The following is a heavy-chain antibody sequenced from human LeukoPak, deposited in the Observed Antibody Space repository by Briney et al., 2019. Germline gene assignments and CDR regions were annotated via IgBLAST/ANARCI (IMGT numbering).Heavy chain of an antibody. V-gene: IGHV4-39*01. Sequence: SETLSLTCTVSGGSISSSSYYWSWIRQPPGKGLEWIGEINHSGGTNYKLSLKSRVTISVDTSKNQLSLKLTSVTAADTAVYYCARHDIWSPGRFDLWGRGTLVTVSS. CDR1: GGSISSSSYY. D-gene: IGHD3-10*01. CDR3: ARHDIWSPGRFDL. CDR2: INHSGGT. J-gene: IGHJ2*01.